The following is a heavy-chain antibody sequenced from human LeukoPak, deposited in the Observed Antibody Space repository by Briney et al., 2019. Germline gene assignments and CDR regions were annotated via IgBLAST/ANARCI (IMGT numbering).Heavy chain of an antibody. Sequence: GGSLRLSCAASGFTFDDYAMHWVRRAPGKGLEWVAAISWSSKERDYADSVKGRFTISRDNAKNSLYLQMNSLRPEDTAFYYCAKDEGYTIDRYWYFDLWGRGTLVTVSS. CDR3: AKDEGYTIDRYWYFDL. D-gene: IGHD1-1*01. J-gene: IGHJ2*01. V-gene: IGHV3-9*01. CDR2: ISWSSKER. CDR1: GFTFDDYA.